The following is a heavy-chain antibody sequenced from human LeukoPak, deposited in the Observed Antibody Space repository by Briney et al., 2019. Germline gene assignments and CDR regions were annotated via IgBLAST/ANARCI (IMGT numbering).Heavy chain of an antibody. CDR2: IYYSGST. CDR1: GGSISSSSYY. V-gene: IGHV4-39*07. J-gene: IGHJ2*01. D-gene: IGHD2-15*01. CDR3: ARGVKVALYWYFDL. Sequence: SETLSLTCTVSGGSISSSSYYWGWIRQPPGKGLEWIGSIYYSGSTYYNPSLKSRVTISVDTSKNQFSLKLSSVTAADTAVYYCARGVKVALYWYFDLWGRGALVTVSS.